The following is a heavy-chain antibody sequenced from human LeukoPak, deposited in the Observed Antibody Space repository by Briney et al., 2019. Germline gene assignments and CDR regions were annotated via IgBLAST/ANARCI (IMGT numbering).Heavy chain of an antibody. CDR3: AKDQGIVGSYDA. V-gene: IGHV3-30*02. D-gene: IGHD3-3*01. CDR2: IQYDESLK. CDR1: GFTFSRFG. J-gene: IGHJ5*02. Sequence: GGSLTLACAASGFTFSRFGMNWVRQAPGKGLEWVAFIQYDESLKYYVGPVKGRFTTSRDNSKNTVYLQMNNLRAEDTALYYCAKDQGIVGSYDAWGQGTLVAVSS.